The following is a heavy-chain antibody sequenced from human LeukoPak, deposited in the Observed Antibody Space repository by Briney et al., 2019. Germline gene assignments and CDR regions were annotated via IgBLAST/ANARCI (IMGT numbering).Heavy chain of an antibody. D-gene: IGHD5-18*01. J-gene: IGHJ5*02. CDR1: GGSISSYY. Sequence: SETLSLTCTVSGGSISSYYWSWIRQPPGKGLEWIGYIYYSGSTNYNPSLKSRVTISVDTSKNQFSLKLSSVTAADTAVYYCARDKNSYGQGWFDPWGQGTLVTVSS. CDR3: ARDKNSYGQGWFDP. V-gene: IGHV4-59*01. CDR2: IYYSGST.